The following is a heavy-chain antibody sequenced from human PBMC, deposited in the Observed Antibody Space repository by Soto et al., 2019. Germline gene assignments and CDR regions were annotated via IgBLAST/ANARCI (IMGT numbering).Heavy chain of an antibody. D-gene: IGHD3-16*01. V-gene: IGHV1-2*02. CDR2: INPKSGGT. Sequence: ASVKVSCKTSGYSFTGYYIHWVRQAPGQGLEWMGWINPKSGGTNYAQKFQGRVTMTRDTSISTVYMELSSLRSDDTAIYYCARELRIDYSRVGAFATWGQGRMLTVSS. CDR1: GYSFTGYY. J-gene: IGHJ3*02. CDR3: ARELRIDYSRVGAFAT.